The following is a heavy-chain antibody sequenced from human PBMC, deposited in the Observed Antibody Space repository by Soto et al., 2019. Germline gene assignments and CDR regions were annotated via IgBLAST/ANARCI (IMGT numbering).Heavy chain of an antibody. V-gene: IGHV1-3*01. CDR3: ARTRVVVPAAMGWFDP. CDR2: INAGNGNT. CDR1: GYTFTSYA. Sequence: ASVKVSCKASGYTFTSYAMHWVRQAPGQRLEWMGWINAGNGNTNYAQKLQGRVTMTTDTSTSTAYMELRSLRSDDTAVYYCARTRVVVPAAMGWFDPWGQGTLVTVSS. D-gene: IGHD2-2*01. J-gene: IGHJ5*02.